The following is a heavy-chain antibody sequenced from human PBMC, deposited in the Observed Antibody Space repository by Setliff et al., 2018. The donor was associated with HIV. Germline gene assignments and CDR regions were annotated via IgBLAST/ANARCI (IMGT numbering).Heavy chain of an antibody. V-gene: IGHV1-69*10. D-gene: IGHD3-9*01. J-gene: IGHJ6*03. CDR3: ARGGTYFERLFPPSYYMDL. CDR1: AGASNTHA. CDR2: YIPTLHVT. Sequence: SVKVSCKASAGASNTHALNWVRQAPGQGLEWIGGYIPTLHVTRYAENIERARVTISADTSVGAIYLDLRGLRMEDTAVYYCARGGTYFERLFPPSYYMDLWG.